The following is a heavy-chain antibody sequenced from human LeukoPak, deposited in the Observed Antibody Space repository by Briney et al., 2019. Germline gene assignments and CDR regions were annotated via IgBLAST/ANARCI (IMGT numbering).Heavy chain of an antibody. CDR1: GFTFISSA. Sequence: AGGSLILSCAASGFTFISSAMSWVRQAPGKGLDWVSAISNNGGYTYYADSVQGRFTISRGNSKSTLCLQMNSLRAEDTAVYYCAKQLGYCSDGSCYFPYWGQGTLVTVSS. J-gene: IGHJ4*02. V-gene: IGHV3-23*01. D-gene: IGHD2-15*01. CDR2: ISNNGGYT. CDR3: AKQLGYCSDGSCYFPY.